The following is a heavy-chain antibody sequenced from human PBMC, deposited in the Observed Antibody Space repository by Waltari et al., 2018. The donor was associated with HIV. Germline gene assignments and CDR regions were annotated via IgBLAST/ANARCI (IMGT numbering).Heavy chain of an antibody. CDR1: TGYITQSYY. V-gene: IGHV4-39*01. CDR2: VYYNGFT. J-gene: IGHJ4*02. Sequence: QLQLQESGPALVKPSDTLPLTCTVSTGYITQSYYWGRVHQSPGTGLEWIGTVYYNGFTHCTPSLESRVTMSVDTSKNQFSLTLTSVTAADTALYFCATLRTVTGTIDDWGQGILVTVSS. D-gene: IGHD4-17*01. CDR3: ATLRTVTGTIDD.